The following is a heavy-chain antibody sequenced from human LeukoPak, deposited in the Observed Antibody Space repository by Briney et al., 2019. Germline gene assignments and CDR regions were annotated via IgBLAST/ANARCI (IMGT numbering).Heavy chain of an antibody. J-gene: IGHJ3*02. V-gene: IGHV3-23*01. Sequence: PGGSLRLSCAASGFTFSSYAMSWVRQAPGKGLEWVSAISGSGGSTYYADSVKGRFTISRDNAKNTLYLQMNSLRAEDTAVYYCARVKNVVWVTTFDIWGQGTMVTVSS. CDR2: ISGSGGST. CDR3: ARVKNVVWVTTFDI. CDR1: GFTFSSYA. D-gene: IGHD4-17*01.